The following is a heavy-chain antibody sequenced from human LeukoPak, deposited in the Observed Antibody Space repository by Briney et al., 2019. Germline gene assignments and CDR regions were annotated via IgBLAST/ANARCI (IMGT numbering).Heavy chain of an antibody. CDR2: IGSSGSPI. V-gene: IGHV3-48*01. D-gene: IGHD3-16*01. CDR3: ARGSVGGGNYFDY. J-gene: IGHJ4*02. Sequence: GGSLRLSCAASGFTFSSYSMNWVRQAPGKGLEWLSYIGSSGSPIYYADSVKGRFTISRDNANSLLYLQMNSLRAEDTAVYYCARGSVGGGNYFDYWGQGTLVTVSS. CDR1: GFTFSSYS.